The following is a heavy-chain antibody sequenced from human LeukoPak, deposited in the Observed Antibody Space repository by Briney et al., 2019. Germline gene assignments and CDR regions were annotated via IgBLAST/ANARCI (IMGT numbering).Heavy chain of an antibody. CDR1: GFTVITND. CDR3: ARGVEPLAANTLAY. V-gene: IGHV3-53*01. J-gene: IGHJ4*02. CDR2: LYSDGNT. Sequence: GGSLRLSCAASGFTVITNDMTWVRQAPGKGLEWVSVLYSDGNTKYADSVQGRFTISRDNFKNTLYLEMNRLSSDDTAVYYCARGVEPLAANTLAYWGQGTLVSVSS. D-gene: IGHD3-16*01.